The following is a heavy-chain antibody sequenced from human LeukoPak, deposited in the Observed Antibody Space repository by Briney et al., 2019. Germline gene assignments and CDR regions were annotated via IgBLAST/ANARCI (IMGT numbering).Heavy chain of an antibody. D-gene: IGHD4-17*01. CDR1: GFTFSSDW. J-gene: IGHJ3*02. CDR2: IKQDGSET. CDR3: ARYGLGDTFDI. Sequence: GGSLRLSCAASGFTFSSDWMSWVRQAPGKGLEWVASIKQDGSETRYVDSVKGRFTIFRDNTKSSLYLQMNSLRAEDTAVYYCARYGLGDTFDIWGQGTVVTVS. V-gene: IGHV3-7*01.